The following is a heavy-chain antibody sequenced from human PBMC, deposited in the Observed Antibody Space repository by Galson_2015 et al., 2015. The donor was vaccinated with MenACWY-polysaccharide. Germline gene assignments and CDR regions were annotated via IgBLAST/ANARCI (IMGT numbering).Heavy chain of an antibody. J-gene: IGHJ3*02. CDR1: GFTFSSYW. V-gene: IGHV3-23*01. Sequence: SLRLSCAASGFTFSSYWMHWVRQAPGKGLEWVSGISGRGGSTYYADSVKGRFTISRDNSKNTLYLQMNSLRADDTAVYYCAKERTTVDIWGQGTMVTVSS. D-gene: IGHD4-17*01. CDR2: ISGRGGST. CDR3: AKERTTVDI.